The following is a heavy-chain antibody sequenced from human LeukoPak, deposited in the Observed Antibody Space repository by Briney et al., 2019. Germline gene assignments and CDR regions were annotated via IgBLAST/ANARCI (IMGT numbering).Heavy chain of an antibody. CDR3: AKNRWAARIIIDAFDI. J-gene: IGHJ3*02. V-gene: IGHV3-23*01. CDR2: ISGNGGST. D-gene: IGHD6-6*01. CDR1: GFTLTDYE. Sequence: PGGSLRLSCAASGFTLTDYEMNWVRHDPGKGLEWVSSISGNGGSTYYAVSVQGRFTISRDNSKNTLYLQMNSLKVEDTAVYYCAKNRWAARIIIDAFDIWGQGTMVTVSS.